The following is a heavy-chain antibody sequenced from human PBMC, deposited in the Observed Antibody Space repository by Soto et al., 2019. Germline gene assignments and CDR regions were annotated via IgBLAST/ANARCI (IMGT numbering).Heavy chain of an antibody. D-gene: IGHD6-13*01. Sequence: EVQLLESGGGLVQPGGSLRLSCAASGFTFSSYAMSWVRQAPGKGLEWVSAISGSGGSTYYAYSVKGRFTISRDNSKDTLYLQMNSLRAEDKAVYYCARVHSSSLDYWGQGTLVTVSS. CDR3: ARVHSSSLDY. J-gene: IGHJ4*02. V-gene: IGHV3-23*01. CDR2: ISGSGGST. CDR1: GFTFSSYA.